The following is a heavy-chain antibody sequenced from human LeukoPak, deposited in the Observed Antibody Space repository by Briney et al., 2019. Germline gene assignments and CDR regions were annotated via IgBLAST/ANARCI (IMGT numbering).Heavy chain of an antibody. Sequence: SETLSLTCTVSGGSISSYYWSWIRQPAGKGLEWIGRIYTSGSTNYNPSLKSRVTMSVDTSKNQFSLKLSSVTAADTAVYYCAGGGYRSSPFDYWGQGPLVTVPS. J-gene: IGHJ4*02. CDR1: GGSISSYY. CDR2: IYTSGST. D-gene: IGHD6-19*01. CDR3: AGGGYRSSPFDY. V-gene: IGHV4-4*07.